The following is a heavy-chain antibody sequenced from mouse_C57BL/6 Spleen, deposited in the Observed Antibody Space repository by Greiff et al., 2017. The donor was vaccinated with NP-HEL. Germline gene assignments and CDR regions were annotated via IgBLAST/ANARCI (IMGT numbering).Heavy chain of an antibody. CDR1: GYTFTEYT. Sequence: LLESGAELVKPGASVKLSCKASGYTFTEYTIHWVKQRSGQGLEWIGWFYPGSGSIKYNEKFKDKATLTADKSSSTVYMELSRLTSEDSAVYFCARHEGDYGSSYLLDYWGQGTTLTVSS. CDR2: FYPGSGSI. D-gene: IGHD1-1*01. J-gene: IGHJ2*01. CDR3: ARHEGDYGSSYLLDY. V-gene: IGHV1-62-2*01.